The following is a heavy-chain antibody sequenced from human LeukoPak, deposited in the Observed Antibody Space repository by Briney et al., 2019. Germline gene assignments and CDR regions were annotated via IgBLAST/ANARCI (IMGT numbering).Heavy chain of an antibody. D-gene: IGHD6-19*01. CDR3: ARVSIAVAGIAFDY. Sequence: SETLSLTCTVSGGSISSYYWSWIRQPPGKGLEWIGYIYYSGSTNYNPSLKSRVTISVDTSKNQFSLKLSSVTAADTAVYYCARVSIAVAGIAFDYWGQGAPVTVPS. CDR2: IYYSGST. V-gene: IGHV4-59*01. J-gene: IGHJ4*02. CDR1: GGSISSYY.